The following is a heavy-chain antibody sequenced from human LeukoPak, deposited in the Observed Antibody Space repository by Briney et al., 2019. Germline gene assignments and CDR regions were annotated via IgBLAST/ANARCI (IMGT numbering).Heavy chain of an antibody. V-gene: IGHV3-21*01. CDR2: ISSSSSYI. J-gene: IGHJ4*02. CDR1: GFTFSSYS. CDR3: TRDLTGHYSIDY. D-gene: IGHD3-22*01. Sequence: PGGSLRLSCAASGFTFSSYSMNWVRQAPGKGLEWVSSISSSSSYIYYADSVKGRFTISRDNSKNTLYLQVNSLRPDDTAVYYCTRDLTGHYSIDYWGQGTLVTVSS.